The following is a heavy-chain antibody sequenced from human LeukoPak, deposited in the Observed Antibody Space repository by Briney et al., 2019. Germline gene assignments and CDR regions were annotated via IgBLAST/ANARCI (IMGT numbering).Heavy chain of an antibody. Sequence: KPSETLSLTCTVSAGSISSSSYYWGWIRQPPGKGLEWIGSIYYSGSTYYNPSLKSRVTISVDTSKNQFSLKLSSVTAADTAVYYCARIKRSGSYRGMYYFDYWGQGTLVTVSS. D-gene: IGHD1-26*01. CDR2: IYYSGST. J-gene: IGHJ4*02. CDR1: AGSISSSSYY. CDR3: ARIKRSGSYRGMYYFDY. V-gene: IGHV4-39*07.